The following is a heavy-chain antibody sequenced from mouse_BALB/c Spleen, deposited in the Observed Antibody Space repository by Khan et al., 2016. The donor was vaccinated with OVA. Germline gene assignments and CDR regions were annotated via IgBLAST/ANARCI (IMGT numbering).Heavy chain of an antibody. CDR1: GYSITSDYA. CDR3: ARIYGGDVDY. Sequence: QLEESGPGLVKPSQSLSLTCTVTGYSITSDYAWNWIRQFPGNKLEWMGYISYSGNTKYNPSLKSRISITRDTSENQFFLQLNSVTIEDTATYYCARIYGGDVDYWGQGTTRTGSS. CDR2: ISYSGNT. V-gene: IGHV3-2*02. D-gene: IGHD1-1*01. J-gene: IGHJ2*01.